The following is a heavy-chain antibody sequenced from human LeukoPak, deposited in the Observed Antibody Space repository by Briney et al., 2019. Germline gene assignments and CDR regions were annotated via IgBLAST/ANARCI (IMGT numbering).Heavy chain of an antibody. CDR3: AKAGGGRSDNWFDP. Sequence: GGSLRLSCAASGFTFSSYAMSWVRQAPGKGLEWVSAISGSGGITYYADSVKGRFTISRDNSKNTLYLQMNSLRAEDAAVYYCAKAGGGRSDNWFDPWGQGTLVTVSS. V-gene: IGHV3-23*01. J-gene: IGHJ5*02. D-gene: IGHD2-15*01. CDR1: GFTFSSYA. CDR2: ISGSGGIT.